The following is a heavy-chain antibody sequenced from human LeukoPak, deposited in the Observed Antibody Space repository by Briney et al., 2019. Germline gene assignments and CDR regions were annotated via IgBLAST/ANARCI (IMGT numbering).Heavy chain of an antibody. Sequence: GGSLRLSCAASGFVFSNNWMYWVRQAPGRGLVWVSRINSDGRSIDYADFVKGRFTISRDNAKNTLFLQMNSLTVEDTAIYYCGKDLSWGSTDYWGQGTLVTVSS. CDR2: INSDGRSI. D-gene: IGHD3-16*01. V-gene: IGHV3-74*01. CDR1: GFVFSNNW. J-gene: IGHJ4*02. CDR3: GKDLSWGSTDY.